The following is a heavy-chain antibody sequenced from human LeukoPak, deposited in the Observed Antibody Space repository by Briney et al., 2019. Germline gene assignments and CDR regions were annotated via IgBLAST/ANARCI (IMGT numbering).Heavy chain of an antibody. D-gene: IGHD2-15*01. CDR3: ARVVASTSIDS. Sequence: SETLSLTCTVSGDSISSSPYYWGWIRQSPGKGLEWIGSIYSSGSTYYNPSLRSRVTLSVDPSKNRFSLKVTSVTASDTAIYYCARVVASTSIDSWGQGTLVTVSS. V-gene: IGHV4-39*07. CDR2: IYSSGST. J-gene: IGHJ4*02. CDR1: GDSISSSPYY.